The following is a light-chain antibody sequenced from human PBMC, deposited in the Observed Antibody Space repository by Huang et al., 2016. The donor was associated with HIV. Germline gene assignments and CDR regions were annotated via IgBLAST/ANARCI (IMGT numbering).Light chain of an antibody. CDR2: TAS. CDR1: QNISSY. J-gene: IGKJ1*01. V-gene: IGKV1-8*01. CDR3: QQSYSYPWT. Sequence: AIRITQSPSSLSASTGDRVTITCRASQNISSYLVWYQQKPGKAPKLLISTASTLQSGVPSRFSGSGSGTDFTLTISCLQSEDFATYYCQQSYSYPWTFGQGTKVEIK.